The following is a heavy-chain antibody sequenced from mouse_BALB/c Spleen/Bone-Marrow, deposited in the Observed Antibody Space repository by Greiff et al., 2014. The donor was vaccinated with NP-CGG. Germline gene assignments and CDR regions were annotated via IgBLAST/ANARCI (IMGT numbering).Heavy chain of an antibody. Sequence: VQLQQSGAELVRPGASVRLSCTASGFNIKDTYMHWVKQRPEQGLEWIGRIDPANGNSKYDPNVRGKATITADTSSNTAYLQVSSLTSEDTAAYYCARGGAPDYWGQGTTLTVSS. CDR3: ARGGAPDY. CDR1: GFNIKDTY. CDR2: IDPANGNS. J-gene: IGHJ2*01. V-gene: IGHV14-3*02.